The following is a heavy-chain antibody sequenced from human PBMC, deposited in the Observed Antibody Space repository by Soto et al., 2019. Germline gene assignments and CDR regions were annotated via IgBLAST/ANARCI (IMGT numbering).Heavy chain of an antibody. V-gene: IGHV4-34*01. CDR3: ARRSQTTVGGDFGY. D-gene: IGHD2-21*01. CDR1: GGSFSGYY. Sequence: SETLSLTCAVYGGSFSGYYWSWIRQPPGKGLEWIGEINHSGSTNYNPSLKSRVTISVDTSKNQFSLKLSSVTAADTAVYYCARRSQTTVGGDFGYWGQGTLVTVS. CDR2: INHSGST. J-gene: IGHJ4*02.